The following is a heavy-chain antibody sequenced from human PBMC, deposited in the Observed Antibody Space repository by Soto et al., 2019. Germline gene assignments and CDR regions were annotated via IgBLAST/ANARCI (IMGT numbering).Heavy chain of an antibody. Sequence: EVQLLESGGGLVQPGGSLRLSCAASGFTFSSYAMSWVRQAPGKGLEWVSAISGSGGSTYYADSVKGRFTISRDNSKNTLYLQMNSLRAEDTAVYYCAKNSPGYYDFWSAYDYWRQGTLVTVSS. V-gene: IGHV3-23*01. J-gene: IGHJ4*02. CDR2: ISGSGGST. CDR3: AKNSPGYYDFWSAYDY. CDR1: GFTFSSYA. D-gene: IGHD3-3*01.